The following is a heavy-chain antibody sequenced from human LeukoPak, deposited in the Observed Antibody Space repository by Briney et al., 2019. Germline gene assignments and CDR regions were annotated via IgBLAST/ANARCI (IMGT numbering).Heavy chain of an antibody. CDR3: AKDLQPGSSGWYVGDY. CDR1: GFTFSSYA. D-gene: IGHD6-19*01. V-gene: IGHV3-23*01. Sequence: PGGSLRPSCAASGFTFSSYAMSWVRQAPGKGLEWVSAISGSGGSTYYADTVKGRFTISRDNSKNTLYLQMNSLRAEDTAVYYCAKDLQPGSSGWYVGDYWGQGTLVTVSS. CDR2: ISGSGGST. J-gene: IGHJ4*02.